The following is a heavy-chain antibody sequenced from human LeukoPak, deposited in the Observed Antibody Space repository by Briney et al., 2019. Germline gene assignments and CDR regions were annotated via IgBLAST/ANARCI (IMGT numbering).Heavy chain of an antibody. J-gene: IGHJ4*02. D-gene: IGHD6-13*01. CDR2: IYYSGST. CDR1: GGSISSSSYY. CDR3: ARQGYSSSWYEDH. Sequence: SETLSLTCTVSGGSISSSSYYWGWIRQPPGKGLEWIGSIYYSGSTYYNPSLKSRVAISVDTSKSQFSLKLSSVTAADTAVYYCARQGYSSSWYEDHWGQGTLVTVSS. V-gene: IGHV4-39*01.